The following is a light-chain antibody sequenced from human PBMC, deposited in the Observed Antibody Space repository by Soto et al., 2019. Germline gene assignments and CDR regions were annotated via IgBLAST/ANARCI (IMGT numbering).Light chain of an antibody. Sequence: DIQITHSPSSVSASVGDRVTITFLASQGISNWLAWYRQKPGKAPDLLISSASSLQSGVPSRFSGSGSGRDFTLTISSLQPEDFTTYYCLQYENLPTFGQGTRLEIK. CDR3: LQYENLPT. CDR2: SAS. CDR1: QGISNW. J-gene: IGKJ5*01. V-gene: IGKV1D-12*01.